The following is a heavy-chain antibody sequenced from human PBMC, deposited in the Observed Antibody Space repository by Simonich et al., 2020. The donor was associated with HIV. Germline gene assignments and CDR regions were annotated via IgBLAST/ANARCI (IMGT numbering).Heavy chain of an antibody. CDR3: ARDWTLDDWLSRVGDDY. V-gene: IGHV3-48*03. CDR1: GFTFSSYE. Sequence: CAASGFTFSSYEMNWVRQAPGKGLEWVSYISSSGSPIYYADSVKGRFTISRDNAKNSLYLQMNSLRAEDTAVYYCARDWTLDDWLSRVGDDYWGQGTLVTVSS. D-gene: IGHD3-9*01. CDR2: ISSSGSPI. J-gene: IGHJ4*02.